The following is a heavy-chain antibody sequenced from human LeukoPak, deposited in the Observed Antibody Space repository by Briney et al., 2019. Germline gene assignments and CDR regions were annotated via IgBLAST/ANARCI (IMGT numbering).Heavy chain of an antibody. V-gene: IGHV1-2*02. CDR3: ARDYGRSTAAHRGDGFDI. J-gene: IGHJ3*02. D-gene: IGHD6-13*01. CDR1: GYTFTGHY. Sequence: PKASVKVSCKASGYTFTGHYMHWMRQAPGQGLEWMGWINSNTGGTNYAQKFQGRVTMTRDTSIITAYMELSRLRSDDTAVYYCARDYGRSTAAHRGDGFDIWGQGTMVTVSS. CDR2: INSNTGGT.